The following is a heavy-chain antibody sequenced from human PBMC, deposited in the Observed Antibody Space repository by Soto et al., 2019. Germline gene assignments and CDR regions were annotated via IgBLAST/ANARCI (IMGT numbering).Heavy chain of an antibody. CDR3: ARRFIDSIGWYDWFDP. CDR2: ISSSSSYI. V-gene: IGHV3-21*01. D-gene: IGHD6-19*01. J-gene: IGHJ5*02. CDR1: GFTFSSYS. Sequence: GGSLRLSCAASGFTFSSYSMNWVRQAPGKGLEWVSSISSSSSYIYYADSVKGRFTISRDNAKSSLYLQMNSLSAEDTAVYYCARRFIDSIGWYDWFDPWGQGTLVTVSS.